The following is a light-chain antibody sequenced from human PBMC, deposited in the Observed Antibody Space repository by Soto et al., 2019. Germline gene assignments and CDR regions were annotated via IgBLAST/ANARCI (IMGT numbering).Light chain of an antibody. Sequence: QSVLTQPPSASGSPGQSVTISCTGTSSDVGRYNYVSWYQHHPGKAPKLMIFEVSKRPSGVPDRFSGSKSGNTASLTVSGLQAADEADYYCSSYGGGNNFVFGGGTKLTVL. V-gene: IGLV2-8*01. CDR1: SSDVGRYNY. CDR3: SSYGGGNNFV. CDR2: EVS. J-gene: IGLJ3*02.